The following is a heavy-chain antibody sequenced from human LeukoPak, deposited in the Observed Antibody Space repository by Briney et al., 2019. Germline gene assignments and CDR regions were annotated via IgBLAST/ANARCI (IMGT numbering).Heavy chain of an antibody. J-gene: IGHJ4*02. CDR3: ARVWGPYRFVDY. CDR1: GGSVSSGSYY. Sequence: SETLSLTCTVSGGSVSSGSYYWSYHSGSTNYNPSLKSRVTISVDTSKNQFSLKLSSVTAADTAVYYCARVWGPYRFVDYWGQGTLVTVSS. V-gene: IGHV4-61*01. CDR2: HSGST. D-gene: IGHD7-27*01.